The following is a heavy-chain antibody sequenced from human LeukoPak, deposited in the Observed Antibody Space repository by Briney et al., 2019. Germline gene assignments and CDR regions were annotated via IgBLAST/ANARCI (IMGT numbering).Heavy chain of an antibody. CDR3: ARDSRSGSSVALDY. D-gene: IGHD3-10*01. CDR2: ISGSSSYI. CDR1: GFTFSSYS. J-gene: IGHJ4*02. Sequence: GGSLRLSCAASGFTFSSYSMYWVRQAPGKGLEWVSSISGSSSYIYYADSVKGRFTISRDNAKNSLYLQMNSLRAEDTAVYYCARDSRSGSSVALDYWGQGTLVTVSS. V-gene: IGHV3-21*01.